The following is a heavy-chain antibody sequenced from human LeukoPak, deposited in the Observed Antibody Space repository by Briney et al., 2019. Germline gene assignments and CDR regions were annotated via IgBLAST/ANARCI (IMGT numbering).Heavy chain of an antibody. Sequence: GGSLRLSCAASGFTFSSYPMSWVRQTPGRGLEWVSSIGGSGYSTYYADSVKGRFTISRDNSENTLHLQMSSLRAEDTAVYYCARDRGGYCSSTSCSLYFDYWGQGILVTVSS. J-gene: IGHJ4*02. CDR3: ARDRGGYCSSTSCSLYFDY. CDR1: GFTFSSYP. D-gene: IGHD2-2*01. CDR2: IGGSGYST. V-gene: IGHV3-23*01.